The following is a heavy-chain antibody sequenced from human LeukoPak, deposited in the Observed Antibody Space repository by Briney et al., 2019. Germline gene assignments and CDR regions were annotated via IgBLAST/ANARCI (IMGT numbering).Heavy chain of an antibody. V-gene: IGHV3-9*01. CDR2: ISWNSGSI. J-gene: IGHJ4*02. Sequence: GGSLGLSCAASGFAFDDYAMHWVRQAPGKGLEWVSGISWNSGSIGYADSVKGRFTISRDNAKNSPYLQMNSLRAEDTALYYCAKATFDYWGQGTLVTVSS. CDR3: AKATFDY. CDR1: GFAFDDYA.